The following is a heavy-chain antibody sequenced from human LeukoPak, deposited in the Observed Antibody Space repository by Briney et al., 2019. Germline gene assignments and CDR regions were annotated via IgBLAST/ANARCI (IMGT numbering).Heavy chain of an antibody. J-gene: IGHJ4*02. Sequence: SETLSLTCTVSGGSISSSSYYWGWIRQPPGKGLEWIGSIYYSWSTYYNPSLKSRVTISVDTSKNQFSLKLSSVTAADTAVYYCAGLYDYYDSSGYYYPFDYWGQGTLVTVSS. CDR3: AGLYDYYDSSGYYYPFDY. D-gene: IGHD3-22*01. V-gene: IGHV4-39*07. CDR2: IYYSWST. CDR1: GGSISSSSYY.